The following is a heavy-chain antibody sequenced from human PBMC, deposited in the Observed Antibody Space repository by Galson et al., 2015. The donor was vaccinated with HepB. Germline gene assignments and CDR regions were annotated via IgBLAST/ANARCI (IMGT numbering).Heavy chain of an antibody. D-gene: IGHD3-3*01. CDR3: ARLRRAPGAFDI. V-gene: IGHV1-18*04. J-gene: IGHJ3*02. CDR1: GYTFASYG. CDR2: ISAYNGNT. Sequence: SVKVSCKASGYTFASYGISWVRQAPGQGLEWMGWISAYNGNTNYAQKLQGRVTMTTDTSTSTAYMELRSLRSDDTAVYYCARLRRAPGAFDIWGQGTMVTVSS.